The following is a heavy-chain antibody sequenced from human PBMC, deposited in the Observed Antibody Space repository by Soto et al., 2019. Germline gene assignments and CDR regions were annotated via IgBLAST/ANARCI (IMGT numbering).Heavy chain of an antibody. V-gene: IGHV1-69*13. CDR3: ARVHCSAGTCLDGLDF. J-gene: IGHJ6*02. D-gene: IGHD2-15*01. Sequence: GASVKVSCKASGGACSRYALSWVRQAPGQGLEWMGAIIPIFGTTNYAQKFQGRVTITADESTSTAYMELSSLRSEDTAVYYCARVHCSAGTCLDGLDFWGQGTTVTVSS. CDR2: IIPIFGTT. CDR1: GGACSRYA.